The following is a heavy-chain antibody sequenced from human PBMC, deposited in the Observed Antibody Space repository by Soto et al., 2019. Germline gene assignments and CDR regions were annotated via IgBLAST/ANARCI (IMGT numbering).Heavy chain of an antibody. CDR1: GGSFSGYY. CDR3: ARGSGSSWFY. D-gene: IGHD6-13*01. Sequence: SETLSLSCAVYGGSFSGYYWTWIRQSPGKGLEWIGEINHSGSTNYNPSLNSRVTISVDTSKNQFSLKLTSMTAADAAVYYCARGSGSSWFYWSQRTLVTVSS. J-gene: IGHJ4*02. CDR2: INHSGST. V-gene: IGHV4-34*01.